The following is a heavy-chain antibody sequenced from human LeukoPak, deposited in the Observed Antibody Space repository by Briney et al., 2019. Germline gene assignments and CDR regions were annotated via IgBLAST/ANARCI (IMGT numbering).Heavy chain of an antibody. J-gene: IGHJ4*02. CDR3: GKDSRTGGPRAFDS. D-gene: IGHD2-8*02. Sequence: GGSLRLSRAASGFTFSSYAVTWVRQAPGKGLEWVSTITYSGSSSYYADSVKGRFTISRDNSKNTLYLQMGSLRAEDTAIYYCGKDSRTGGPRAFDSWGQGTLVTVSS. CDR1: GFTFSSYA. V-gene: IGHV3-23*01. CDR2: ITYSGSSS.